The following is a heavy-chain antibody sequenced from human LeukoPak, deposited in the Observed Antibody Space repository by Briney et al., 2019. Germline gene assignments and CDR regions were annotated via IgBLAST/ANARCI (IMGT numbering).Heavy chain of an antibody. D-gene: IGHD3-16*01. Sequence: GGSLRLSCAASGFAVNSNYMNWVRQAPGKGLEWVSIIYSGGSTYYADSVKGRLTITRDNSKNTLYLQMNSLRAADTAVYYCAKGYRNHLLILLDSWGQGTLVTVSS. CDR1: GFAVNSNY. V-gene: IGHV3-53*05. CDR2: IYSGGST. CDR3: AKGYRNHLLILLDS. J-gene: IGHJ5*01.